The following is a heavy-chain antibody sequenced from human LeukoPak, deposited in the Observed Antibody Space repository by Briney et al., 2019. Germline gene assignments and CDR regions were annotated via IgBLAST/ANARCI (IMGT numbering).Heavy chain of an antibody. Sequence: ASVKVSCKASGYTFTSYAMNWVRQAPGQGLEWMGWINTNTGNPTYAQGFTGRFVFSLDTSVSTAYLQISSLKAEDTAVYYCARGLYSSGWDAFDIWGQGTMVIVSS. D-gene: IGHD6-19*01. CDR2: INTNTGNP. CDR3: ARGLYSSGWDAFDI. V-gene: IGHV7-4-1*02. CDR1: GYTFTSYA. J-gene: IGHJ3*02.